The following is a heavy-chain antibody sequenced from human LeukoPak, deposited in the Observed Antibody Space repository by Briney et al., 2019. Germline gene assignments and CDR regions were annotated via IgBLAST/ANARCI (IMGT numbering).Heavy chain of an antibody. V-gene: IGHV1-18*01. J-gene: IGHJ4*02. CDR3: ARVETYDILTGYYYFDY. CDR2: ISAYNGNT. D-gene: IGHD3-9*01. Sequence: ASVKVSCKASGYTFTSYGISWVRQAPGQGLEWMGWISAYNGNTNYAQKLQGRVTMTTDTSTSTAYMELRSLKSDDTAMYYCARVETYDILTGYYYFDYWGQGTLVTVSS. CDR1: GYTFTSYG.